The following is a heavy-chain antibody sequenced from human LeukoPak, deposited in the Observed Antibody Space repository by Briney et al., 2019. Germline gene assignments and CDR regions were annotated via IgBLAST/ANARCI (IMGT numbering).Heavy chain of an antibody. J-gene: IGHJ4*02. CDR2: INQNGGVK. D-gene: IGHD4-23*01. CDR3: TRTVNSASDF. V-gene: IGHV3-7*03. CDR1: GFTFSNYW. Sequence: GESLRLSCAASGFTFSNYWMSWVRQAPGKGLEWVATINQNGGVKYYVDSVKGRFTISRDNAKTSLFLQMNSLRIDDTAMYYCTRTVNSASDFWGQGTLVTVSS.